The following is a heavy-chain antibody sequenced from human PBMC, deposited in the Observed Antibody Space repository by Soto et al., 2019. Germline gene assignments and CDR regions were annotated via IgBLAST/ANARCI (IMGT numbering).Heavy chain of an antibody. J-gene: IGHJ4*02. CDR1: GCSVSSSSYY. CDR3: GRLEGLATISYYFDY. CDR2: VYYSGGT. D-gene: IGHD3-9*01. Sequence: SETLSLTCTVFGCSVSSSSYYWGWVRQPPGKGLEWIGSVYYSGGTYYNPSLEIRVTISVDKSKNQFSLKLMSLSAAYTAVYYCGRLEGLATISYYFDYWGQGALVTVSS. V-gene: IGHV4-39*01.